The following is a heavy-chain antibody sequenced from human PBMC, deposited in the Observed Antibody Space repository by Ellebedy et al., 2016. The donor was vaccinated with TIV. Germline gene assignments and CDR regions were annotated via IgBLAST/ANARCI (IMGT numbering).Heavy chain of an antibody. J-gene: IGHJ4*02. CDR1: GNTLSSYW. CDR3: ARHELGENAAFDY. V-gene: IGHV5-51*01. CDR2: IYPGDSDT. D-gene: IGHD3-16*01. Sequence: GESLKISXKVSGNTLSSYWIGWVRQMPGKGLDWMGIIYPGDSDTKYSPSFQGQVTMSADKSISTAYLQWRSLKASDTAIYYCARHELGENAAFDYWGQGTLVTVSS.